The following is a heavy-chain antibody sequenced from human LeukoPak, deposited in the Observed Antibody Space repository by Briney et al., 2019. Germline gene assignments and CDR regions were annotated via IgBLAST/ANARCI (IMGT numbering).Heavy chain of an antibody. V-gene: IGHV3-7*01. CDR3: ARGFAVVVPAAIFDAFDI. CDR2: IKQDGSEK. J-gene: IGHJ3*02. Sequence: PGGSLRLSCAAFGFTFSSYWMSWVRQAPGKGLEWVANIKQDGSEKYYVDSVKGRFTISRDNAKKSLYLQMNSLRAEDTAVYYCARGFAVVVPAAIFDAFDIWGQGTMVTVSS. D-gene: IGHD2-2*01. CDR1: GFTFSSYW.